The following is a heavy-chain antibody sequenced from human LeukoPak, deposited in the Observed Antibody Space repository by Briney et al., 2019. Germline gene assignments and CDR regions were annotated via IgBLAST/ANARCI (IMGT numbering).Heavy chain of an antibody. Sequence: PGGSLRLSCAASGFTFANAWMTWVRQAPGKGLEWVANMKQDGSEKYYVDSVKGRFTISRDNAKNSLYLEMNSLRAEDTAMYYCARDRRDGYNVLDYWGQGTLVTVSS. CDR3: ARDRRDGYNVLDY. CDR2: MKQDGSEK. D-gene: IGHD5-24*01. V-gene: IGHV3-7*01. CDR1: GFTFANAW. J-gene: IGHJ4*02.